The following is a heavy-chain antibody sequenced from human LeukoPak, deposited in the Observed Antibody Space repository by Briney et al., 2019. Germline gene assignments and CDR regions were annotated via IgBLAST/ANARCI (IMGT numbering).Heavy chain of an antibody. CDR2: IYYSGST. D-gene: IGHD2-15*01. V-gene: IGHV4-31*11. J-gene: IGHJ3*02. CDR1: GGSISSGGYS. CDR3: ARPRYCSGGSCYWPDAFDI. Sequence: PSETLSLTCAVSGGSISSGGYSWSWIRQHPGKGLEWIGYIYYSGSTYYNPSLKSRVTISVDTSKNQFSLKLSSVTAADTAVYYCARPRYCSGGSCYWPDAFDIWGQGTMVTVSS.